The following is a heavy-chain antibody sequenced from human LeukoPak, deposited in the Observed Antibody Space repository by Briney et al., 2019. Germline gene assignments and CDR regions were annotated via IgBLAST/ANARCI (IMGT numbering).Heavy chain of an antibody. CDR2: FDPEDGET. CDR3: AALQSLDY. D-gene: IGHD2-21*02. J-gene: IGHJ4*02. Sequence: ASVMVSCKASGYAFTNYYMHWVRQAPGKGLEWMGGFDPEDGETIYAQKFQGRVTMTEDTSTDTAYMELSSLRSEDTAVYYCAALQSLDYWGQGTLVTVSS. V-gene: IGHV1-24*01. CDR1: GYAFTNYY.